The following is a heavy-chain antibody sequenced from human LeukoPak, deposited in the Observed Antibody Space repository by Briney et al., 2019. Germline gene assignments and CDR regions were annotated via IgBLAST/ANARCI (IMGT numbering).Heavy chain of an antibody. Sequence: GGSLRLSCAASGFTFSSYEMNWVRQAPGKGLEWVSCISSSGSTIYYADSVKGRFTISRDNAKNSLYLQMNSLRAEDTAVYYCARIDWGTGRILDPYYYYGMDVWGKGTTVTVSS. CDR2: ISSSGSTI. J-gene: IGHJ6*04. V-gene: IGHV3-48*03. CDR3: ARIDWGTGRILDPYYYYGMDV. CDR1: GFTFSSYE. D-gene: IGHD3-10*01.